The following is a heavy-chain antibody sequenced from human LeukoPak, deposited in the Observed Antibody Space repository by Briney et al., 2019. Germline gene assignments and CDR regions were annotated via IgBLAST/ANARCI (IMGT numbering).Heavy chain of an antibody. CDR1: GDSVSSNSAA. V-gene: IGHV6-1*01. J-gene: IGHJ6*03. Sequence: SQTLSLTCALSGDSVSSNSAAWNWLRQSPSRGLEWLGRTYYRSKWYNDYAVSVKSRITINPDTSKNQFSLQLNSVTPEDTAVYYCARALTVYGSGSYDYYYYYMDVWGKGTTVTVSS. CDR2: TYYRSKWYN. D-gene: IGHD3-10*01. CDR3: ARALTVYGSGSYDYYYYYMDV.